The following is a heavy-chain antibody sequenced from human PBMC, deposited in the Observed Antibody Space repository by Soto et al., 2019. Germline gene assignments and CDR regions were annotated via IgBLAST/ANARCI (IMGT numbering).Heavy chain of an antibody. J-gene: IGHJ6*02. CDR1: GFTFSSYA. V-gene: IGHV3-30-3*01. CDR2: ISYVGSNK. Sequence: QVQLVESGGGVVQPGRSLRLSCAASGFTFSSYAMHWVRQAPGKGLEWVAVISYVGSNKYYADSVKGRFTISRDNSKNTLYLQMNSLRAEDTAVYYCARGVILTGYYNYYGMDVWGQGTTVTVSS. CDR3: ARGVILTGYYNYYGMDV. D-gene: IGHD3-9*01.